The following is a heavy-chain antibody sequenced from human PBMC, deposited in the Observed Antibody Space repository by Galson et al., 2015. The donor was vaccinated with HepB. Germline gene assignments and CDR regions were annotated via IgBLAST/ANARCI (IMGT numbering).Heavy chain of an antibody. CDR2: ISSSSSYI. CDR3: ATSLSTIFWGAFDI. Sequence: SLRLSCAASGFTFSSYSMNWVRQAPGKGLEWVSSISSSSSYIYYADSVKGRFTISRDNAKNSLYLQMNSLRAEDTAVYYCATSLSTIFWGAFDIWGQGTMVTVSS. J-gene: IGHJ3*02. CDR1: GFTFSSYS. D-gene: IGHD2-2*01. V-gene: IGHV3-21*01.